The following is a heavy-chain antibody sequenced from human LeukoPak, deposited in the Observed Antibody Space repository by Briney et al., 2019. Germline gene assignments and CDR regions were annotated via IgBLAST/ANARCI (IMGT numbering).Heavy chain of an antibody. Sequence: GGSLRLSCAASGFTFSDYYMSWIRQAPGKGLEWVSYISSSGSTIYYADSVKDRFTISRDNAKNSLYLQMNNLRAEDTAVYYCARVQRGIAVALDYWGQGTLATVSS. CDR2: ISSSGSTI. J-gene: IGHJ4*02. D-gene: IGHD6-19*01. CDR3: ARVQRGIAVALDY. CDR1: GFTFSDYY. V-gene: IGHV3-11*04.